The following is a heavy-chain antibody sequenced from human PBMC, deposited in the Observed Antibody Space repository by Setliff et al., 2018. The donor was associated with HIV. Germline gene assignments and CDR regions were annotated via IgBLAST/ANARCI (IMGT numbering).Heavy chain of an antibody. Sequence: ASVKVSCKASGYIFTRHAIFWVRQAPGQRLEWMGWINAGNGNTKYSQKFQGRVSIIRDTSASTAYMELSSLISEDTAVYYCARVEYYYDSSGYYYDYWGQGTLVTVSS. J-gene: IGHJ4*02. V-gene: IGHV1-3*01. CDR2: INAGNGNT. CDR3: ARVEYYYDSSGYYYDY. D-gene: IGHD3-22*01. CDR1: GYIFTRHA.